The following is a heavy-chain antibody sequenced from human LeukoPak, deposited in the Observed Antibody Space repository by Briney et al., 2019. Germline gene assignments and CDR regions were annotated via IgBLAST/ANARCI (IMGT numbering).Heavy chain of an antibody. V-gene: IGHV3-30*03. Sequence: GGSLRLSCAASGFTFSSYGMHWVRQAPGKGLEWVAVISYDGSNKYYADSVKGRFTISRDNSENTLDLQMNSLRAEDTAVYYCAAKGNGYSGSYVFAHWGQGTLVTVSS. D-gene: IGHD1-26*01. CDR1: GFTFSSYG. J-gene: IGHJ4*02. CDR2: ISYDGSNK. CDR3: AAKGNGYSGSYVFAH.